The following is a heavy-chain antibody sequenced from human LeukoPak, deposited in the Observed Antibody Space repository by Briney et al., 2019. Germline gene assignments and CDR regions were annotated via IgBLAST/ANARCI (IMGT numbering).Heavy chain of an antibody. V-gene: IGHV3-7*03. D-gene: IGHD5-18*01. CDR1: GFTFSSYW. CDR2: IKQDGSEK. Sequence: GGSLRLSCAASGFTFSSYWMSWVRQAPGKGLEWVANIKQDGSEKYYVVSVKGRFTISRDNAKNSLYLQMNSLRAEDTAVYYCARERRGYSYGFDYWGQGTLVTVSS. CDR3: ARERRGYSYGFDY. J-gene: IGHJ4*02.